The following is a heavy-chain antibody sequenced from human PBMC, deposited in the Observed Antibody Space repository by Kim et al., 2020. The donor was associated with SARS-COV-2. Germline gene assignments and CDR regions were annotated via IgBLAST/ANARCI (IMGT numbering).Heavy chain of an antibody. CDR3: IRGSGSGIVYGMDV. CDR1: GFTFSTPD. D-gene: IGHD3-10*01. J-gene: IGHJ6*02. CDR2: IKSKVNNYAT. V-gene: IGHV3-73*01. Sequence: GGSLRLSCAASGFTFSTPDMNWVRQASGKGLEWVGLIKSKVNNYATEYSVSVKGRFTMSRDDSKNTAYLQMNSLKSDDTAVYYCIRGSGSGIVYGMDVWGQGTTVTV.